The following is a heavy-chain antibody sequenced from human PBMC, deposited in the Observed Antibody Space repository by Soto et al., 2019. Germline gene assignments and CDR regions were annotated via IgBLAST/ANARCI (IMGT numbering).Heavy chain of an antibody. J-gene: IGHJ4*02. V-gene: IGHV3-23*01. CDR2: ISASYST. Sequence: EGQLLESGGGLVQPGGSLRVSCAASGFTFNTYAMSWVRQAPGKGLEWVSAISASYSTYYADSVKGRFTISRDNSMNALYLQMNSLRIEDTAVYYCARDLSGSYSRDYWGQGTLVTVSS. CDR3: ARDLSGSYSRDY. CDR1: GFTFNTYA. D-gene: IGHD1-26*01.